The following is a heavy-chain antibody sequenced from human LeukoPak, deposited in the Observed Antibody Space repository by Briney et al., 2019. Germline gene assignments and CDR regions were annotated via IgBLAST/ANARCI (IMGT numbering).Heavy chain of an antibody. CDR1: GFTFSNAW. Sequence: PGGSLRLSCAASGFTFSNAWMSWVRQAPGKGLEWVGRIKSKTDGGTTDYAAPVKGRFAISRDDSKNTLYLQMNSLKTEDTAVYYCTTPGSYGDYLIYYYYYGMDVWGQGTTVTVSS. J-gene: IGHJ6*02. V-gene: IGHV3-15*01. CDR2: IKSKTDGGTT. CDR3: TTPGSYGDYLIYYYYYGMDV. D-gene: IGHD4-17*01.